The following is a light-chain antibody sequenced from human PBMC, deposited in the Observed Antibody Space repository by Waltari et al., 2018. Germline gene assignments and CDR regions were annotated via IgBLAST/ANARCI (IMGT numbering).Light chain of an antibody. CDR1: QSVNTY. J-gene: IGKJ2*01. CDR2: GAS. CDR3: QQYNNWPPMYT. Sequence: EIVMTQSPATLSVSPGDRATLSCRASQSVNTYLAWYQQKPGQAPRLLIYGASTRATGIPARFSGSWSGTEFTLTISSLQSEDFAVYYCQQYNNWPPMYTFGQGTKLEIK. V-gene: IGKV3-15*01.